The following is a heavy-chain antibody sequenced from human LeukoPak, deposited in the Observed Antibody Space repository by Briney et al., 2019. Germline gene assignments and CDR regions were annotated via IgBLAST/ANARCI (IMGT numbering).Heavy chain of an antibody. D-gene: IGHD3-3*01. CDR1: GGSISTYY. CDR3: ARGESWSGYYLDY. Sequence: ASETLSLTCIVSGGSISTYYWTWIRQPPGKGLEWIGYIYYTENTNYNPSLKGRVTMSVDTSKNQFSLNLSSVTSANTAMYYCARGESWSGYYLDYWGPGTLVTVSS. CDR2: IYYTENT. J-gene: IGHJ4*02. V-gene: IGHV4-59*01.